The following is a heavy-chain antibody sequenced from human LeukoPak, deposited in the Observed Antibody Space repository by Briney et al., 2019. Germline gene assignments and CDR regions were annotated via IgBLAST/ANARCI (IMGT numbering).Heavy chain of an antibody. J-gene: IGHJ4*02. V-gene: IGHV3-48*01. CDR2: ISSSSSSI. CDR1: GFTFSSYA. D-gene: IGHD3-9*01. CDR3: ARGATGYSMGY. Sequence: GGSLRLSCAASGFTFSSYAMNWVRQAPGKGLEWVSYISSSSSSIYYADSAKGRFTISRDNAKNSLYLQMNSLRAEDTAVYYCARGATGYSMGYWGQGTLVTVSS.